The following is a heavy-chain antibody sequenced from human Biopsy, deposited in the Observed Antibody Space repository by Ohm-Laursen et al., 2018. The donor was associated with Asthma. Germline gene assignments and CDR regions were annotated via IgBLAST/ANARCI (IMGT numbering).Heavy chain of an antibody. CDR2: ISFDGSNK. D-gene: IGHD1-26*01. Sequence: SLRLSCAASGFTFSNYGMRWVRQAPGKGLDWVAVISFDGSNKNYTDSVKGRFTISRDNSRNTLHLQMNSLRAEDAAVYYCAKDVFPGWELRRGPDYWGQGTLVTVSS. CDR3: AKDVFPGWELRRGPDY. V-gene: IGHV3-30*18. CDR1: GFTFSNYG. J-gene: IGHJ4*02.